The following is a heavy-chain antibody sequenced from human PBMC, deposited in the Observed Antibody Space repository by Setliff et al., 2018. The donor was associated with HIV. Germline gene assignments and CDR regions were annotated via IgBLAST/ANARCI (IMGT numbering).Heavy chain of an antibody. J-gene: IGHJ6*02. Sequence: ASVKVSCKASGYTYTGHYLHWVRQAPGQGLEWLGWVNPNSGDAIYAQNFQGRVTMTRDTSINAAYMELRGLRSDDTAVYYCARNFGLSPSGKYYYYYGMDIWGQGTTVTVSS. CDR1: GYTYTGHY. CDR2: VNPNSGDA. CDR3: ARNFGLSPSGKYYYYYGMDI. V-gene: IGHV1-2*02. D-gene: IGHD3-10*01.